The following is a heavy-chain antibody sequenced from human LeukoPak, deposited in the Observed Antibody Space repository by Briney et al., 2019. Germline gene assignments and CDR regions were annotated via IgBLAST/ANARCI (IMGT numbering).Heavy chain of an antibody. CDR1: GFTFSSYA. Sequence: PGGSLRLSCAASGFTFSSYAMSWVRQAPGRGLEWVSVISGSAGSTFYADSVKGRFTISRDNSKNTVYLQMNSLRAEDTALDHCAKASYYYYNGMDVWGQGTTVTVSS. J-gene: IGHJ6*02. CDR3: AKASYYYYNGMDV. V-gene: IGHV3-23*01. CDR2: ISGSAGST.